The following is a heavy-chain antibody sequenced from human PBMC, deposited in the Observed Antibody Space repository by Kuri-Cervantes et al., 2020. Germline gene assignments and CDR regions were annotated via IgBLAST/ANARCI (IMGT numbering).Heavy chain of an antibody. D-gene: IGHD2-8*01. V-gene: IGHV3-48*01. Sequence: GGSLRLSCAASGFTFSNYSMNWVRQAPGKGLEWVSYISSSSSTIYYADSVKGRFTISRDNAKDSLYLQMNSLRAEDTAVYYCARGNGGALLDYWGQGTLVTVSS. CDR1: GFTFSNYS. CDR3: ARGNGGALLDY. J-gene: IGHJ4*02. CDR2: ISSSSSTI.